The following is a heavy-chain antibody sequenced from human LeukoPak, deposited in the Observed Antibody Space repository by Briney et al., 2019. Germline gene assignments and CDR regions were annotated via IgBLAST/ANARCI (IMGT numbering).Heavy chain of an antibody. V-gene: IGHV3-30*02. D-gene: IGHD1-26*01. Sequence: GGSLRLSCAASGFTFSSYGMHWVRQAPGKGLEWVAFIRYDGSNKYYADSVKGRLTISRDNSKNTLYLQMNSLRAEDTAVYYCAKAGNGSYRWYYFDYWGQGTLVTVSS. CDR1: GFTFSSYG. J-gene: IGHJ4*02. CDR2: IRYDGSNK. CDR3: AKAGNGSYRWYYFDY.